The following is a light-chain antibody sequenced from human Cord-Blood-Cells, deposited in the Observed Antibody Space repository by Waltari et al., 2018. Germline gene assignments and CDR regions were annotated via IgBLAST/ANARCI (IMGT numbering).Light chain of an antibody. CDR2: AAS. V-gene: IGKV1-9*01. CDR1: QGISSY. Sequence: DIQLTQSPSFLSASAGDRLTITCRDSQGISSYLAWYQQKPGKSPKLLIYAASTLQSGVPSRFSGSGSGTEFTLTISSLQPEDFATYYCQQLNSYPITFGQGTRLEIK. CDR3: QQLNSYPIT. J-gene: IGKJ5*01.